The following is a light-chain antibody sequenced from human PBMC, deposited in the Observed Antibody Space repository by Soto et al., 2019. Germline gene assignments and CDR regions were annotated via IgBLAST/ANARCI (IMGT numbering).Light chain of an antibody. CDR3: QQYDNLPPWT. CDR2: GAS. Sequence: EIVMTQSPANLSVSPGERATLSCKASQSVGTYLAWYQQKPGQAPRLLIYGASTRAAGVPARFSGGRSGTEFTLTISSLQSEDFAIYHCQQYDNLPPWTFGQGTKVEIK. J-gene: IGKJ1*01. V-gene: IGKV3-15*01. CDR1: QSVGTY.